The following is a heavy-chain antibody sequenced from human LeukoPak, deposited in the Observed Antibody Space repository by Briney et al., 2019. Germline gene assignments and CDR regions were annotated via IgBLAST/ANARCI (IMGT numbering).Heavy chain of an antibody. CDR2: ISSSSSTI. CDR1: GFTFSSYS. V-gene: IGHV3-48*01. J-gene: IGHJ4*02. D-gene: IGHD3-22*01. Sequence: PGGSLRLSCAASGFTFSSYSMNWVRQAPGKGLEWVSYISSSSSTIYYADSVKGRFTISRDNAKNSLYLQMNSLRAEDTAVYYCARGLTLYYYDSSGYYYFDYWGQGTLVTVSS. CDR3: ARGLTLYYYDSSGYYYFDY.